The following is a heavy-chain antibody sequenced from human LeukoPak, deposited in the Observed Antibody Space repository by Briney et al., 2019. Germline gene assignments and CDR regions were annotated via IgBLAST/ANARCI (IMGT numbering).Heavy chain of an antibody. V-gene: IGHV4-34*01. CDR2: INHSGST. D-gene: IGHD3-3*01. Sequence: SETLSLTCAVYGGSFSGYYWSWIRQPPGKGLEWIGEINHSGSTNYNPSLKSRVTISVDTSKNQFSLKLSSVTAADTAVYYCARGNRDICDFWSGYYKTKPNWFDPWGQGTLVTVSS. CDR3: ARGNRDICDFWSGYYKTKPNWFDP. CDR1: GGSFSGYY. J-gene: IGHJ5*02.